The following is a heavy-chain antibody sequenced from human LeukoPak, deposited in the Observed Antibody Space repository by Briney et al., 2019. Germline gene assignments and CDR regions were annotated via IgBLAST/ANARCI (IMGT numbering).Heavy chain of an antibody. Sequence: SETLSLTCAVYGGSFSSYYWSWIRQPPGKGLEWIGYIYYSGSTNYNPSLKSRVTISVDTSKNQFSLKLSSVTAADTAVYYCARTPERYDILTGYYLGSWFDPWGQGTLVTVSS. CDR3: ARTPERYDILTGYYLGSWFDP. J-gene: IGHJ5*02. V-gene: IGHV4-59*01. D-gene: IGHD3-9*01. CDR2: IYYSGST. CDR1: GGSFSSYY.